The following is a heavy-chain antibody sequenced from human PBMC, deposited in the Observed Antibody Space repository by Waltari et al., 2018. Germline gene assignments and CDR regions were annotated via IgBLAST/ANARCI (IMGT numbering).Heavy chain of an antibody. V-gene: IGHV3-72*01. CDR2: TRNKANSYTT. CDR1: GFTFSDHY. CDR3: ARVRVAVAGSDAFDI. Sequence: EVQLVESGGGLVQPGGSLRLSCAASGFTFSDHYMDWVRQAPGKGLEWVGRTRNKANSYTTEYAASVKGRFTISRDDSKNSLYLQMNSLKTEDTAVYYCARVRVAVAGSDAFDIWGQGTMVTVSS. D-gene: IGHD6-19*01. J-gene: IGHJ3*02.